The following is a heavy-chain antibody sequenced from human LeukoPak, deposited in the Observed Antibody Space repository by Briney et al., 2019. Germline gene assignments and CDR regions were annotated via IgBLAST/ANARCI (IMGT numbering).Heavy chain of an antibody. V-gene: IGHV5-10-1*01. Sequence: GESLKISCKGSGYSFTSYWISWVRQMPGKGLEWMGRIDPSDSYTNYSPSFQGHVTISVDKSFSTAYLQWSSLKASDTAMYYCAITYSVLTGYYEGLDFWGQGTLVTVSS. J-gene: IGHJ4*02. CDR3: AITYSVLTGYYEGLDF. CDR2: IDPSDSYT. CDR1: GYSFTSYW. D-gene: IGHD3-9*01.